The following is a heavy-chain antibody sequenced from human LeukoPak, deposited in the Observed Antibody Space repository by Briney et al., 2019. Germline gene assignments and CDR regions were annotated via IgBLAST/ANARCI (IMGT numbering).Heavy chain of an antibody. J-gene: IGHJ3*02. CDR3: AREERDYDFWSGYSNYDAFDI. CDR1: GFTFSSYA. V-gene: IGHV3-30*04. D-gene: IGHD3-3*01. CDR2: ISYDGSDK. Sequence: GGSLRLSCAASGFTFSSYAMHWVRQAPGKGLEWVTVISYDGSDKYYADSMKGRFTISRDNSKNTLYLQMNSLRAEDTAVYYCAREERDYDFWSGYSNYDAFDIWGQGTMVTVSS.